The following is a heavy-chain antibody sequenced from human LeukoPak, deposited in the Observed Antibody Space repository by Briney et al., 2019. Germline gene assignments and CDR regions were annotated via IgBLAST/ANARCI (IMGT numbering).Heavy chain of an antibody. V-gene: IGHV4-59*01. J-gene: IGHJ3*02. Sequence: IVYIYSSGSTNYNPSLKSRVTISVDTSKNQFSLKLSSVTAADTAVYYCARDRGYPLGAFDIWGQGTMVTVSS. D-gene: IGHD5-12*01. CDR3: ARDRGYPLGAFDI. CDR2: IYSSGST.